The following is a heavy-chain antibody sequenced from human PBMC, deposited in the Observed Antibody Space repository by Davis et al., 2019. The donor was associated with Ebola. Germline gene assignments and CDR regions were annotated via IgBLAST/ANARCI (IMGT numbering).Heavy chain of an antibody. D-gene: IGHD5-18*01. Sequence: PGGSLRLSCAASGFTFSSYGMHWVRQAPGKGLEWVAFIRYDGSNKYYADSVKGRFTISRDNSKNTVFLQMNSLRAEDTAVYFCAKDGGYSYGYVGYWGQGTLVTVSS. V-gene: IGHV3-30*02. CDR3: AKDGGYSYGYVGY. J-gene: IGHJ4*02. CDR1: GFTFSSYG. CDR2: IRYDGSNK.